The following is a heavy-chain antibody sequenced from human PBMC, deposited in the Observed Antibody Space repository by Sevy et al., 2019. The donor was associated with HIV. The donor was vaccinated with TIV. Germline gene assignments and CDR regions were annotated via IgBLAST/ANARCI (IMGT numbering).Heavy chain of an antibody. CDR1: GDTLTNNY. CDR2: IDPSGGNT. V-gene: IGHV1-46*01. CDR3: VRADPAQHFDS. J-gene: IGHJ4*02. Sequence: ASVKVSCKAPGDTLTNNYMHWVRQAPGQGLECMGIIDPSGGNTSYAQKFQGRVTMTRDTSTSTLYMDLSSLRSEDTAVYYCVRADPAQHFDSWGQGTLVTVSS.